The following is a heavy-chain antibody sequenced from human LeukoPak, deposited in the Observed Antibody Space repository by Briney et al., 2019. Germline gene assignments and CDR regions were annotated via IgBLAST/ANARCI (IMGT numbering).Heavy chain of an antibody. V-gene: IGHV3-30*03. CDR3: AIELEEEQVLGEAVFDV. CDR2: ISYDGSNK. D-gene: IGHD3-10*02. CDR1: GFTFSSYG. J-gene: IGHJ2*01. Sequence: PGGSLRLSCAASGFTFSSYGMHWVRQAPGKGLEWVAVISYDGSNKYYADSVKGRFTISRDNSKNTVYVQMNSLGHEDTAVYYCAIELEEEQVLGEAVFDVWGRGTLVTVSS.